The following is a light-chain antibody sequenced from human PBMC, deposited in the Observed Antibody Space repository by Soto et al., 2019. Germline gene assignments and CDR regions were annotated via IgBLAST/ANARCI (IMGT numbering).Light chain of an antibody. J-gene: IGLJ3*02. CDR3: CSYAGSSTLL. CDR2: AVS. V-gene: IGLV2-23*02. CDR1: SSDIGSYNL. Sequence: QSALTQPASVSGSPGQSITVSCTGTSSDIGSYNLVSWYQHHPGKAPKLMIYAVSKRPSGVSSRFSGSKSGNTASLTISGLQADDEADYFCCSYAGSSTLLFGGGTMLTVL.